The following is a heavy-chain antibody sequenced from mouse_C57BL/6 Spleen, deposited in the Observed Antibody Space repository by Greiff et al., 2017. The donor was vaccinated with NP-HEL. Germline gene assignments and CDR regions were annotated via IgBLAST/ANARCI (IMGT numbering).Heavy chain of an antibody. Sequence: VQLQQSGPELVKPGASVKISCKASGYAFSSSWMNWVKQRPGKGLEWIGRIYPGDGDTNYNGKFKGKATLTADKSSSTAYMQLSSLTSEDSAVYYCVSDYYGSSYYAMDYWGQGTSVTVSS. CDR1: GYAFSSSW. CDR3: VSDYYGSSYYAMDY. D-gene: IGHD1-1*01. V-gene: IGHV1-82*01. J-gene: IGHJ4*01. CDR2: IYPGDGDT.